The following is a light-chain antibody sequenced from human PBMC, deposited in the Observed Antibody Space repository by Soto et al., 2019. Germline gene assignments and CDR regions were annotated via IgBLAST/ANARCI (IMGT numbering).Light chain of an antibody. CDR1: QSGKSL. CDR2: DAS. Sequence: EIVLTQSPATLSLSPGERATLSCRASQSGKSLLGWYQQRPGQVPRLVIYDASYRATGIPARFSGSGWGTDFTLTISSLEPEDFGVYYCQQRYSWPLTFGGGTKVEI. J-gene: IGKJ4*01. V-gene: IGKV3-11*01. CDR3: QQRYSWPLT.